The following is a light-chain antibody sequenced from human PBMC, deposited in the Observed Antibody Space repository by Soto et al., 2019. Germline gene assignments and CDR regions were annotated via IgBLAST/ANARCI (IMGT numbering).Light chain of an antibody. CDR2: DVS. V-gene: IGKV1-5*01. CDR3: QQSYSTPIT. J-gene: IGKJ5*01. Sequence: DIQMTQSPSTLFASVGDRVTITCRASQSISYWLAWYQQKPGKAPKLLIYDVSSLQSGVPSRFSGSGSGTDFTLTISSLQPEDFATYYCQQSYSTPITFGQGTRLEIK. CDR1: QSISYW.